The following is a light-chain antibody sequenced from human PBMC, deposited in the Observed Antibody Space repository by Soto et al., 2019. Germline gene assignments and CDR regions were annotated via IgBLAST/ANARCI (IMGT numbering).Light chain of an antibody. CDR3: QQRYSTPLT. CDR2: AAS. V-gene: IGKV1-39*01. Sequence: PMTQSPSSLSASVGDRVTITCRASQSISSYLNWYQQKPGKAPKLLIYAASSLQSGVPSRFSGSGSGTDLTINISSLQPEDCETYYCQQRYSTPLTFGQGTRLEI. J-gene: IGKJ5*01. CDR1: QSISSY.